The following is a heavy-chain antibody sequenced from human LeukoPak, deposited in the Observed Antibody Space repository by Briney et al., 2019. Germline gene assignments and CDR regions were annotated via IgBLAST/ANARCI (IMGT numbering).Heavy chain of an antibody. CDR3: ASEAAADAFDI. D-gene: IGHD6-13*01. Sequence: PSETLSLTCAVYGGSFSGYYWSWIRQPPGKGLEWIGEINHSGSTNYNPCLKSRVTISVDTSKNQFSLKLSSVTAADTAVYYCASEAAADAFDIWGQGTMVTVSS. J-gene: IGHJ3*02. CDR1: GGSFSGYY. V-gene: IGHV4-34*01. CDR2: INHSGST.